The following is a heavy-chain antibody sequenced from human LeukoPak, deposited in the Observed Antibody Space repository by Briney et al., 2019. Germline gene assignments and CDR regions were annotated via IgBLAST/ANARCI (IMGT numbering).Heavy chain of an antibody. D-gene: IGHD6-6*01. CDR2: INAGNGNT. V-gene: IGHV1-3*01. CDR3: ARDRGGAARPSYYFDF. J-gene: IGHJ4*02. Sequence: ASVKVSCKASGYTFTSYAMHWVRQAPGQRLEWMGWINAGNGNTKYSQKFQGRVTITRDTSASTAYMELSSLRSEDTAVYYCARDRGGAARPSYYFDFWGQGTLVPVSS. CDR1: GYTFTSYA.